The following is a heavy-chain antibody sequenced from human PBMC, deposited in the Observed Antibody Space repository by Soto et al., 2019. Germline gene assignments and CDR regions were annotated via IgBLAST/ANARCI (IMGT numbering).Heavy chain of an antibody. V-gene: IGHV3-23*01. CDR2: ITGSGGTT. D-gene: IGHD6-19*01. Sequence: EVQLLESGGGLVQPGGSLRLSCVASGFTFSSYAMSWVRQAPGEGLEWVSGITGSGGTTYYADSVKGRFTISRDNSMNTLYLQMHSLRAEDTAVYFCAKVDKQWMNYYFYYMDVWGKGTAVTVSS. J-gene: IGHJ6*03. CDR1: GFTFSSYA. CDR3: AKVDKQWMNYYFYYMDV.